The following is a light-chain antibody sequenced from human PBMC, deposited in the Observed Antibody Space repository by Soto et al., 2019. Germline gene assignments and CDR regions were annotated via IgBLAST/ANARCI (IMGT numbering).Light chain of an antibody. V-gene: IGLV1-47*01. J-gene: IGLJ2*01. Sequence: QSVLTQPPSASGTPGQRVTISCSGSSSNIGSNFLSWYQHLPGTAPKLLIYRDTQWPSGVPDRFSGSQSGTSASLAISGLRYEDEGDYYCAVWEDNLRTVVFGGGTKLTVL. CDR1: SSNIGSNF. CDR3: AVWEDNLRTVV. CDR2: RDT.